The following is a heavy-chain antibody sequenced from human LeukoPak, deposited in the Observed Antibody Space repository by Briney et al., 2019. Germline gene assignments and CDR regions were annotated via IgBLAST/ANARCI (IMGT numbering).Heavy chain of an antibody. CDR3: AKGQELDDGVFDS. Sequence: GGSLRLSCAASGFTFSSISMTWVRQAPGKGLEWVSTIRGNGDTAYNADSVRGRFAISRDDSKNALFLQMNSLRLEDTAIYYCAKGQELDDGVFDSWGQGTRVTVSS. D-gene: IGHD1-1*01. J-gene: IGHJ4*02. CDR2: IRGNGDTA. V-gene: IGHV3-23*01. CDR1: GFTFSSIS.